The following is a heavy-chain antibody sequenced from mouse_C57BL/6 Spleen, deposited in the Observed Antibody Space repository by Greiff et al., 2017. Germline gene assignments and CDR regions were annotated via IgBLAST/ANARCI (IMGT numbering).Heavy chain of an antibody. V-gene: IGHV1-50*01. J-gene: IGHJ3*01. CDR3: ARRGVITPAWFAY. CDR1: GYTFTSYW. CDR2: IDPSDSYT. D-gene: IGHD1-1*01. Sequence: VQLQQPGAELVKPGASVKLSCKASGYTFTSYWMQWVKQRPGQGLEWIGEIDPSDSYTNYNQKFKGKATLTVDTSSSTAYMQLSSLTSEDSAVYYCARRGVITPAWFAYWGQGTLVTVSA.